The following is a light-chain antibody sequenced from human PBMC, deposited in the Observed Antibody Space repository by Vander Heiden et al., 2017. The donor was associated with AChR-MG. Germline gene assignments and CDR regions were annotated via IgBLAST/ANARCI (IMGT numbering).Light chain of an antibody. CDR3: QVWDSSSDHWV. CDR2: DDS. J-gene: IGLJ3*02. Sequence: SYVLTQPPSVSAASGKTARTPCGGNNIGSTRVHWYKQQQGQGPVLVVYDDSDRPAGIPERFSGSNAGNTATLTISRVEAGDEADYYCQVWDSSSDHWVFAGGTNLTFL. CDR1: NIGSTR. V-gene: IGLV3-21*03.